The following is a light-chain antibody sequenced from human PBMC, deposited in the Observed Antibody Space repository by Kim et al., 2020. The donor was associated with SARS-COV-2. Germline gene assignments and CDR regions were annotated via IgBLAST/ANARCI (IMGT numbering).Light chain of an antibody. CDR3: SSYAGSNNWL. J-gene: IGLJ2*01. Sequence: GTSVTISCTGTSSDIGSYIFVSWYQQHPGKAPKLIIHEVSQRSSGVPDRFSGSKCGNTASLTVSGLRAEDEADYYCSSYAGSNNWLFGGGTKVTVL. V-gene: IGLV2-8*01. CDR1: SSDIGSYIF. CDR2: EVS.